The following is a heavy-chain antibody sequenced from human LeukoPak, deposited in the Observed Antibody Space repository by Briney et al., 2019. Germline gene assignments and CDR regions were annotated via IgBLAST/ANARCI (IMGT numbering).Heavy chain of an antibody. D-gene: IGHD5-18*01. CDR3: VRGARGYNYGPFDY. J-gene: IGHJ4*02. CDR2: IYNSGST. V-gene: IGHV4-59*01. CDR1: DGSITSYY. Sequence: SETLSLTCTVSDGSITSYYWNWIRQPPGKGLEWIGNIYNSGSTDYNPSLKSRVTISVNLSKNQFSLKLSSVTAADTAMYYCVRGARGYNYGPFDYWGQGTLVT.